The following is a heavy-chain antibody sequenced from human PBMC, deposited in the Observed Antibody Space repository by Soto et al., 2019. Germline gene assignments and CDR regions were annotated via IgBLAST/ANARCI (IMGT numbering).Heavy chain of an antibody. V-gene: IGHV5-51*01. CDR2: IYPGDSITKYDSNT. D-gene: IGHD3-22*01. CDR1: GYDFSTYW. CDR3: ARPGREPYDSGNYSSYFDY. J-gene: IGHJ4*02. Sequence: GESLKISCKSSGYDFSTYWIGWVRQMPGKGLEWVAIIYPGDSITKYDSNTRYSPSFQGQVTISVDRSISTAYLQWSSLKASDTAIYYWARPGREPYDSGNYSSYFDYWGQEPPVTVS.